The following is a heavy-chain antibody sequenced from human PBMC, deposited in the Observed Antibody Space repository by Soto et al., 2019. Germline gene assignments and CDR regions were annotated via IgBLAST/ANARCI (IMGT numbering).Heavy chain of an antibody. CDR1: GFTFSSSW. Sequence: EVQLVESGGGLVQPGGSLRLSCAASGFTFSSSWMSWVRQAPGKGLEWVANIRQDGSEEYYVDSVKGRFTISRDNAKNSLFLQINRLRAEGTGVYYFAKGDFDMDVWGQGTTVTVSS. CDR2: IRQDGSEE. J-gene: IGHJ6*02. CDR3: AKGDFDMDV. V-gene: IGHV3-7*01.